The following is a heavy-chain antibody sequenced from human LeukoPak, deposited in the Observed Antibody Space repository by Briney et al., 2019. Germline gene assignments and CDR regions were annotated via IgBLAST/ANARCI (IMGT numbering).Heavy chain of an antibody. D-gene: IGHD6-13*01. V-gene: IGHV3-9*01. CDR1: GFTFDDYA. J-gene: IGHJ4*02. CDR2: ISWNSGSI. Sequence: PGGSLRLSCAASGFTFDDYAMHWVRQAPGKGLEWVSGISWNSGSIGYADSVKGRFTISRDNAKNSLYLQMNSLRAEDTALYYCAKDPYSSSWYYFDYWGQGTLVTVSS. CDR3: AKDPYSSSWYYFDY.